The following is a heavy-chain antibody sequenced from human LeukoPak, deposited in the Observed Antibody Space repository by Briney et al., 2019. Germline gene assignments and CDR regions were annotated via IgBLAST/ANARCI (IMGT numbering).Heavy chain of an antibody. Sequence: PSETLSLTCSVSGDSLSGYYWSWIRQPPGKGLEWIGEINHRVSTNYNPSLKSRFTISVDTSKNQFSLKLSSVTAADTAVYYCAMVRITLVRGVIKYNWFDPWGQGTLVTVSS. V-gene: IGHV4-34*01. J-gene: IGHJ5*02. CDR3: AMVRITLVRGVIKYNWFDP. D-gene: IGHD3-10*01. CDR2: INHRVST. CDR1: GDSLSGYY.